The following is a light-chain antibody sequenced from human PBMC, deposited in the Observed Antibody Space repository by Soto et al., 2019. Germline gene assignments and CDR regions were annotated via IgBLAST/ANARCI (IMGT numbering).Light chain of an antibody. CDR3: QQYNQWPLT. J-gene: IGKJ4*01. CDR2: GAS. V-gene: IGKV3-15*01. CDR1: ESVSGD. Sequence: EIVMTQSPATLSVSPGERATLSCRASESVSGDLGWYLQEPGQAPRLLIYGASTRATGIPDRFSGSGSGTDFTLTINSLQSEDFVVYYCQQYNQWPLTFGGGTKVEVK.